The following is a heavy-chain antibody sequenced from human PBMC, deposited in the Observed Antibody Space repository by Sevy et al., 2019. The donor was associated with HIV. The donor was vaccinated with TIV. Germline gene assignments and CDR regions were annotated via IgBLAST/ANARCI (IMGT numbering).Heavy chain of an antibody. J-gene: IGHJ6*02. CDR2: ISSDGVST. CDR1: GFSFSNSA. Sequence: GGSLRLSCSGSGFSFSNSAMNWVRQTPGKGLKYVSAISSDGVSTYYTDSVRGRFTISRDNSKKTLYLQMSSLRVEDTAVYYCVKDPDYSFWRAYYGMDVWGQGTTVTVS. V-gene: IGHV3-64D*06. CDR3: VKDPDYSFWRAYYGMDV. D-gene: IGHD3-3*01.